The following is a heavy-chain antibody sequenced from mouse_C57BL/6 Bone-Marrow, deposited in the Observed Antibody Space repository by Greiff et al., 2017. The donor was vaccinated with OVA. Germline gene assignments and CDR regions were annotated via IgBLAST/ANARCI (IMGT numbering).Heavy chain of an antibody. D-gene: IGHD1-1*01. Sequence: EVKLMESGPGLAKPSQTLSLTCSVTGYSITSDYWNWIRKFPGNKLEYMGYISYSGSTYYNPSLKSRISITRDTSKNQYYLQLNSVTTEDTATYYCARCPHYYGSSYGYFDVWGTGTTVTVSS. J-gene: IGHJ1*03. CDR1: GYSITSDY. V-gene: IGHV3-8*01. CDR3: ARCPHYYGSSYGYFDV. CDR2: ISYSGST.